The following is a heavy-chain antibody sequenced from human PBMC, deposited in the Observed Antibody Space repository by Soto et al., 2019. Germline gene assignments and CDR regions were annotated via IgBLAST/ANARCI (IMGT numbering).Heavy chain of an antibody. J-gene: IGHJ4*02. CDR1: GGTFSSYA. Sequence: QVQLVQSGAEVKKPGSSVKVSCKASGGTFSSYAISWVRQAPGQGLEWMGGIIPIFGTANYAQKFQGRVTITAAESTTTAYMELSSLRSEDTAVYYCAAPYGSVSYYNGFDYWGQGTLVTVSS. CDR3: AAPYGSVSYYNGFDY. CDR2: IIPIFGTA. D-gene: IGHD3-10*01. V-gene: IGHV1-69*12.